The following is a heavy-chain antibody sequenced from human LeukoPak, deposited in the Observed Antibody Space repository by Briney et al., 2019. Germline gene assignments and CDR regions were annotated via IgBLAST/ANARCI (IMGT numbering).Heavy chain of an antibody. CDR1: GLIFSSYA. J-gene: IGHJ4*02. Sequence: GGSLSLSCAATGLIFSSYAMNWVRQAPGKGLEWVSAVSGSGGSTYYADSVKRRFTISRDNSENTQHLQMNSLRAEETAVYYCAKGNYLGRGDYFDYWGQGTLVTVSS. CDR2: VSGSGGST. CDR3: AKGNYLGRGDYFDY. D-gene: IGHD3-10*01. V-gene: IGHV3-23*01.